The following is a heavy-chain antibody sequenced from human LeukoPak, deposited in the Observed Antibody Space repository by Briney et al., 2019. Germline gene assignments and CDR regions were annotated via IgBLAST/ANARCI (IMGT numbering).Heavy chain of an antibody. D-gene: IGHD2-15*01. V-gene: IGHV1-69*13. CDR1: GYTFTGYY. Sequence: GASVKVSCKASGYTFTGYYMHWVRQAPGQGLEWMGGIIPIFGTANYAQKFQGRVTITADESTSTAYMELSGLRSEDTAVYYCARDIGYCSGGSCLPGDYWGQGTLVTVSS. J-gene: IGHJ4*02. CDR2: IIPIFGTA. CDR3: ARDIGYCSGGSCLPGDY.